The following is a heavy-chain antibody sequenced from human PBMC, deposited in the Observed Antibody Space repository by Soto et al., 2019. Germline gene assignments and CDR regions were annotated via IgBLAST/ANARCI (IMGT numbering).Heavy chain of an antibody. J-gene: IGHJ4*02. V-gene: IGHV4-59*01. Sequence: SETLSLTCTVSGGSISSYYWSWIRQPPGKGLEWIGYIYYSGSTNYNPSLKSRVTISVDTSKNQFSLKLSSVTAADTAVYYCARSRYYYDRSGYYRHFDYWGQGTLVTVSS. D-gene: IGHD3-22*01. CDR2: IYYSGST. CDR3: ARSRYYYDRSGYYRHFDY. CDR1: GGSISSYY.